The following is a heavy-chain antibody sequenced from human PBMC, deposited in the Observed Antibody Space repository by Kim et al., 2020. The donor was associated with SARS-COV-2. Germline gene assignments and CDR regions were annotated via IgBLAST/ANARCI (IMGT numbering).Heavy chain of an antibody. J-gene: IGHJ5*02. CDR2: ISGSGSTI. D-gene: IGHD3-22*01. CDR3: ARDGYYYDSGWFDP. Sequence: GGSLRLSCAASGFTFTGYSMNWVRQTPVKGLEWVSYISGSGSTIYYADSVKGRFTISRDNAKSSLSLQMNSLRDEDTAVYYCARDGYYYDSGWFDPWGQGTLVTVSS. V-gene: IGHV3-48*02. CDR1: GFTFTGYS.